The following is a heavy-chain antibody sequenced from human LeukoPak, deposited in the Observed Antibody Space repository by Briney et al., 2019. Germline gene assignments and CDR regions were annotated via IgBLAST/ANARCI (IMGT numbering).Heavy chain of an antibody. V-gene: IGHV4-4*07. CDR1: GTSVNNYY. J-gene: IGHJ4*02. Sequence: SETLSLNCIVSGTSVNNYYWSWIRQPAGKGLEWIGRIYSSGSTNYNLSLTSRVSISVDKSKNQVSLKLESVTAADAAVYYCARERVGYDTSGRGPRFDSWGQGTLVTVSS. D-gene: IGHD3-22*01. CDR3: ARERVGYDTSGRGPRFDS. CDR2: IYSSGST.